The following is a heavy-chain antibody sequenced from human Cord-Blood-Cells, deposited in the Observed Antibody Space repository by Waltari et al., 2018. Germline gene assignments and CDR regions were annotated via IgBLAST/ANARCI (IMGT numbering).Heavy chain of an antibody. Sequence: QVQLVESGGGVVQPGRSLRLSCAPSGFTFSSYAMHWVRQAPGKGLEWVAVISYDGSNKYYADSVKGRFTISRDNSKNTLYLQMNSLRAEDTAVYYCARDLNYDYWGQGTLVTVSS. J-gene: IGHJ4*02. V-gene: IGHV3-30*04. CDR3: ARDLNYDY. D-gene: IGHD1-7*01. CDR1: GFTFSSYA. CDR2: ISYDGSNK.